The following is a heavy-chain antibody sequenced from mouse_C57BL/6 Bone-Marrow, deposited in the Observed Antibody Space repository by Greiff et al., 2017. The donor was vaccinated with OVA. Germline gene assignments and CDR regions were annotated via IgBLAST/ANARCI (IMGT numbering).Heavy chain of an antibody. CDR3: AKKERDYGKRIYYYAMDY. V-gene: IGHV2-5*01. CDR2: IWRGGST. J-gene: IGHJ4*01. Sequence: VQLQQSGPGLVQPSQSLSITCTVSGFSLTSYGVHWVRQSPGKGLEWLGVIWRGGSTDYNAAFMSRLSITKDNSKSQVFFKMNSLQADDTAIYYCAKKERDYGKRIYYYAMDYWGQGTSVTVSS. CDR1: GFSLTSYG. D-gene: IGHD2-1*01.